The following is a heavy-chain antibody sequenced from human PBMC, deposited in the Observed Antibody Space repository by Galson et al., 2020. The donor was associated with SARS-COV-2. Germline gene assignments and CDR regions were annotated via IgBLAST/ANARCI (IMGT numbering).Heavy chain of an antibody. V-gene: IGHV4-34*01. CDR3: ARGGYSSSCYVLMRGVDP. CDR1: GGSFSGYY. D-gene: IGHD6-13*01. CDR2: INHSGST. Sequence: SETLSLTCAVYGGSFSGYYWSWIRQPPGKGLEWIGEINHSGSTNYNPYLKSRVTISVDTYKNQFPLKLSSVTAADTAVYDCARGGYSSSCYVLMRGVDPWGQGSLFTVSS. J-gene: IGHJ5*02.